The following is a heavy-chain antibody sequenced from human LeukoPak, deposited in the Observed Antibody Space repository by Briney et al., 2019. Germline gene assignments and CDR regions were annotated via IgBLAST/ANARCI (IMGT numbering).Heavy chain of an antibody. CDR3: ARVDYDFWSGYNWFDP. CDR1: GGSISSYY. CDR2: IYYSGST. V-gene: IGHV4-59*12. D-gene: IGHD3-3*01. Sequence: NASETLSLTCTVSGGSISSYYWSWIRQPPGKGLVWIGYIYYSGSTNYNPSLKSRVTVSVDTSKNQFSLKLSSVTAADTAVYYCARVDYDFWSGYNWFDPWGQGTLVTVSS. J-gene: IGHJ5*02.